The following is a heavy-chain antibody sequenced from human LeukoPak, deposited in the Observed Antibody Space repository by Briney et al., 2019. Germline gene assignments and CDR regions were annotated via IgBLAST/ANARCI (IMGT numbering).Heavy chain of an antibody. V-gene: IGHV4-61*02. CDR2: IYASGST. D-gene: IGHD3-22*01. CDR1: GGSISSGSYY. CDR3: ARGDYDSSGYYLGFDY. J-gene: IGHJ4*02. Sequence: SETLSLTCTVSGGSISSGSYYWSWIRQPAGKGLEWIGRIYASGSTNYNPSLKSRVTISVDTSKNQFSLKLSSVTAADTAVYYCARGDYDSSGYYLGFDYWGQGTLVTVSS.